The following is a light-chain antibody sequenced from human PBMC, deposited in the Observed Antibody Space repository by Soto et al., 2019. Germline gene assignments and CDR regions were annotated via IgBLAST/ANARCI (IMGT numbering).Light chain of an antibody. CDR3: QQYGRSPHT. Sequence: EIVLTQSPGTLSLSPGERATLSCRASQSVSSSYLAWYQQKPGQAPRLLIYGASSKATGIPGRFSGSGSGTDFTLTISRLEPEDFAVYFCQQYGRSPHTFGQGNKLEVK. V-gene: IGKV3-20*01. J-gene: IGKJ2*01. CDR1: QSVSSSY. CDR2: GAS.